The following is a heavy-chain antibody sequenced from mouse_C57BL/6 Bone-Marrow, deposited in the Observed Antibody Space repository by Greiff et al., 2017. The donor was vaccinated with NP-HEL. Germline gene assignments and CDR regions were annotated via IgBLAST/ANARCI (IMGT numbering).Heavy chain of an antibody. CDR1: GYTFTSYW. V-gene: IGHV1-61*01. J-gene: IGHJ4*01. CDR3: ERECDEGMDY. D-gene: IGHD6-1*01. Sequence: VQLQQPGAELVRPGSSVKLSCKASGYTFTSYWMDWVKQRPGQGLEWIGNIYPSDSETHYNQKFKDKATLTVDKSSSTAYMQLSSLTSEDSAVYNCERECDEGMDYWGQGPSVTVAS. CDR2: IYPSDSET.